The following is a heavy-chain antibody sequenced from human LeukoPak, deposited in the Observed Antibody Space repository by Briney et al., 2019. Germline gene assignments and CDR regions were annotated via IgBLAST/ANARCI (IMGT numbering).Heavy chain of an antibody. V-gene: IGHV4-59*01. J-gene: IGHJ4*02. CDR1: GGSISYYY. CDR3: ARGRYGGNSGFFDY. D-gene: IGHD4-23*01. Sequence: SETLSLTCTVSGGSISYYYWSWIRQPPGKGLEWIGYMHYSGSTNYNPSLRSRVTMSVGTSKNQFSLRLSSVTAADTAVYYCARGRYGGNSGFFDYWGQGTLVTVSS. CDR2: MHYSGST.